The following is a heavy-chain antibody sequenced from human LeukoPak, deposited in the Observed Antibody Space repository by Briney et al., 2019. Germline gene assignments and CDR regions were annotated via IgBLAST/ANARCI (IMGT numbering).Heavy chain of an antibody. CDR1: GFTFSSYA. J-gene: IGHJ4*02. D-gene: IGHD3-22*01. Sequence: GGSLRLSCAASGFTFSSYAMSWVRQAPGKGLEWVSSIGSSSSYIYYADSVKGRFTISRDNAKNSLYLQMNSLRAEDTAVYYCARVIGGGYPPHFDYWGQGTLVTVSS. CDR2: IGSSSSYI. CDR3: ARVIGGGYPPHFDY. V-gene: IGHV3-21*01.